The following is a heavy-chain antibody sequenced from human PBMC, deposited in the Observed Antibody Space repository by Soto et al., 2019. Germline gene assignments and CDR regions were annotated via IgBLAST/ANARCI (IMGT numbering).Heavy chain of an antibody. CDR3: ARLNGYCIRSSCHGHYAMDV. V-gene: IGHV4-39*01. D-gene: IGHD2-2*01. Sequence: QLQLQESGPGLVKPSETLSLTCTVSSAPVSSSTYTWGWIRQPPGKGLEWIGSIYCGGSTYYNPSLNSRVTESVDPSKNQFCLKMTSVTAADTAVYYGARLNGYCIRSSCHGHYAMDVWGQGTTVTVSS. CDR2: IYCGGST. CDR1: SAPVSSSTYT. J-gene: IGHJ6*02.